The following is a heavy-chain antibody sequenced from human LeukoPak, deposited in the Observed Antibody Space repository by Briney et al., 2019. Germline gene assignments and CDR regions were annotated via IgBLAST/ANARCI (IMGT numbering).Heavy chain of an antibody. V-gene: IGHV4-34*01. D-gene: IGHD3-22*01. CDR2: INHSGST. CDR3: ARHLGRLLRDSSGYYYYYYYMDV. Sequence: SETLSLTCAVYAESFSDYYWSWIRQPPGKGLERIGEINHSGSTNYNPSLKTRVTISIDTSNNQFSLKLSSVTAADTAVYYCARHLGRLLRDSSGYYYYYYYMDVWGKGTTVTISS. CDR1: AESFSDYY. J-gene: IGHJ6*03.